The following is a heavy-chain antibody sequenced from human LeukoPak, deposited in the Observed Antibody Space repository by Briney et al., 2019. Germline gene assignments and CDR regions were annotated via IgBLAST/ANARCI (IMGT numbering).Heavy chain of an antibody. D-gene: IGHD3-10*01. CDR1: GFTFDDYA. Sequence: GGSLRLSCAASGFTFDDYAMHWVRQAPGKGLEWVSGISWNSGSIGYADSVKGRFTISRDNAKNSLYLQMNSLRAEDTAVYYCAAGSGSGSYYNLYFDYWGQGTLVTVSS. J-gene: IGHJ4*02. V-gene: IGHV3-9*01. CDR2: ISWNSGSI. CDR3: AAGSGSGSYYNLYFDY.